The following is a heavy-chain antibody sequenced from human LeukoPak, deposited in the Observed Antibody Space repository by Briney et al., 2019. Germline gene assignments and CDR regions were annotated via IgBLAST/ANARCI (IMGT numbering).Heavy chain of an antibody. CDR2: ISGSGDNT. CDR1: GFTFSTYG. D-gene: IGHD5-12*01. CDR3: ARGPSGYHNT. Sequence: PGGTLRLSCAASGFTFSTYGMSWVRQAPGKGLEWVSGISGSGDNTHYADSVKGRFTISRDNSKNTLYLQMNSLRAEDTAVYYCARGPSGYHNTGGQGTLVTVSS. V-gene: IGHV3-23*01. J-gene: IGHJ4*02.